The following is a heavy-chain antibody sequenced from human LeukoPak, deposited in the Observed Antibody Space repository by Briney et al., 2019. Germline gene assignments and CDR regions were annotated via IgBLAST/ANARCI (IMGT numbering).Heavy chain of an antibody. J-gene: IGHJ3*02. CDR3: ARDTTSIAYCGGDCYSDAFDI. D-gene: IGHD2-21*01. CDR1: GGTFSSYA. CDR2: IIPIFGTA. Sequence: SVKVSCKASGGTFSSYAISWVRQAPGQGLEWMGGIIPIFGTANYAQKFQGRVTITADESTSTAYMELSSLRSGDTAVYYCARDTTSIAYCGGDCYSDAFDIWGQGTMVTVSS. V-gene: IGHV1-69*01.